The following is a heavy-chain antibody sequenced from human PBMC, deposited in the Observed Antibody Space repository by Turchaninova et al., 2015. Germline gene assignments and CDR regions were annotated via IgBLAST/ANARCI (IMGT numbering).Heavy chain of an antibody. CDR3: ARPVVGGQLGG. D-gene: IGHD1-1*01. V-gene: IGHV1-69*01. Sequence: QVQLVQSGAEVKKHGSSAKVSCQACGGTFSSVAISWVRKAPGQGLEWMGGIIPIFGTANYAQKFQGRVTITADESTSTAYMELSSLRSEDTAMYYCARPVVGGQLGGWGQGTLVTVSS. J-gene: IGHJ4*02. CDR2: IIPIFGTA. CDR1: GGTFSSVA.